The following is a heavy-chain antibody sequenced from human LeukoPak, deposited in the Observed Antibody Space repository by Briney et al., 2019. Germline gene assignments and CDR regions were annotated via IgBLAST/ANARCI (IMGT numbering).Heavy chain of an antibody. CDR2: IYYSGST. V-gene: IGHV4-59*01. CDR3: ARGWPYSRWYGMDV. D-gene: IGHD4-11*01. Sequence: SETRSLTCTVSGGSISSYYWSWIRQPPGKGLEWIGYIYYSGSTNYNPSLKSRVTISVDTSKNQFSLKLSSVTAADTAVYYCARGWPYSRWYGMDVWGQGTTVTVSS. J-gene: IGHJ6*02. CDR1: GGSISSYY.